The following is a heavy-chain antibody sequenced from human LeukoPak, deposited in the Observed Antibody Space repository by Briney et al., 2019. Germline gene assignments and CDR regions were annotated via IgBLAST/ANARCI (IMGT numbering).Heavy chain of an antibody. Sequence: GGSLRLSCAASGFTFSSYAMSWVRQAPGKGLEWVSAISGSGGSTYYADSVKGRFTISRDNSKNTLYLQMNSLRAEDTAVYYCAKPLPPMIVVVITVFDYWGQGTLVTVSS. D-gene: IGHD3-22*01. J-gene: IGHJ4*02. CDR1: GFTFSSYA. CDR3: AKPLPPMIVVVITVFDY. V-gene: IGHV3-23*01. CDR2: ISGSGGST.